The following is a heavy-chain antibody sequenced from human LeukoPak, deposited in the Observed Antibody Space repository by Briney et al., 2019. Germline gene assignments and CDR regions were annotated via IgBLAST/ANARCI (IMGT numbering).Heavy chain of an antibody. J-gene: IGHJ6*03. CDR2: ISSSSSTI. CDR1: GFTFSSYA. CDR3: ARDRSYYYMDV. Sequence: GGSLRLSCAASGFTFSSYAMSWVRQAPGKGLEWVSYISSSSSTIYYADSVKGRFTISRDNAKNSLYLQMNSLRAEDTAVYYCARDRSYYYMDVWGKGTTVTVSS. V-gene: IGHV3-48*01.